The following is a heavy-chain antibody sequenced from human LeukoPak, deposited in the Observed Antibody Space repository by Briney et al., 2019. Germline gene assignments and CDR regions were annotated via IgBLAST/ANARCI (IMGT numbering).Heavy chain of an antibody. Sequence: SETLSLTCSVSDGSIRSGYYYWAWIRQPPGKGPEWIGSIFYSGTTYPNPSLKSRVTISVDTSKHQFSLKLSSVTAADTAVYYCARQPKSCAPGIFITGKACWFDTWGQGTLATVSP. CDR1: DGSIRSGYYY. CDR2: IFYSGTT. CDR3: ARQPKSCAPGIFITGKACWFDT. J-gene: IGHJ5*02. V-gene: IGHV4-39*01. D-gene: IGHD3-10*01.